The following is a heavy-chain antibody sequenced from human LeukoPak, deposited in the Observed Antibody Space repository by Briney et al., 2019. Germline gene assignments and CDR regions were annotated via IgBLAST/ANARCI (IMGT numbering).Heavy chain of an antibody. Sequence: PTVKVSCKASGYSFTGYYMHGVRQAPGQGLEWMGRINPNSGGTNYAQKFQGRVTMTRDTSISTAYMELSRLRSDDTAVYYCARDMAYYDILTGQMDYWGQGALVTVSS. D-gene: IGHD3-9*01. CDR1: GYSFTGYY. J-gene: IGHJ4*02. CDR3: ARDMAYYDILTGQMDY. V-gene: IGHV1-2*06. CDR2: INPNSGGT.